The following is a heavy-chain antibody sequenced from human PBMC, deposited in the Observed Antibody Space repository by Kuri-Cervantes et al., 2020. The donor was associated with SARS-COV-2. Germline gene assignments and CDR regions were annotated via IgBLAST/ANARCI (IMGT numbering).Heavy chain of an antibody. Sequence: ASVKVSCKASGYTFTKYTMHWVRQAPGQRLEWMGWINAGNGNTKYSQRFQGRVTITRDTSASTAYMELSSLRSEDTAVYYCARDRDFWSGFLGGMDVWGQGTTVTVSS. CDR3: ARDRDFWSGFLGGMDV. V-gene: IGHV1-3*01. CDR1: GYTFTKYT. D-gene: IGHD3-3*01. J-gene: IGHJ6*02. CDR2: INAGNGNT.